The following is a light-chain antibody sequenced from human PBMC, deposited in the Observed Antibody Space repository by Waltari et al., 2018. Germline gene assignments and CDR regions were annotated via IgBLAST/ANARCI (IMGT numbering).Light chain of an antibody. CDR3: QQYKISPYA. V-gene: IGKV1-5*03. J-gene: IGKJ2*01. CDR1: QSFGGW. Sequence: DIRMTQSPPTLSASLGDRVTIICRASQSFGGWLAWYQQKPRTAPNLLIYKTSNLQSGVPSRFSVSGAGTDFNLTISSLQPDDFATYYCQQYKISPYAFGQGTKLEIK. CDR2: KTS.